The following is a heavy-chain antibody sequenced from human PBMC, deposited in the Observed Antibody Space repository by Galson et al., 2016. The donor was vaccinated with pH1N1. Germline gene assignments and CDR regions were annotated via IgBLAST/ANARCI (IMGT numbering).Heavy chain of an antibody. CDR3: ATEDYYASLY. Sequence: SLRLSCAASGFIFSDYWMSWVRQAPGKGLEWVAKINQDGSRKYYVDSSKGRCTISRDNDENSLSLQMNSLRVLYTALYYCATEDYYASLYCGHGILVTVSS. D-gene: IGHD1-26*01. J-gene: IGHJ4*01. CDR2: INQDGSRK. CDR1: GFIFSDYW. V-gene: IGHV3-7*01.